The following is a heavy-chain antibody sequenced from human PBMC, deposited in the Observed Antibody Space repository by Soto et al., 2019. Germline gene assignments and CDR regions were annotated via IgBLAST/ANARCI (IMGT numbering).Heavy chain of an antibody. Sequence: GGSLRLSCAASGFTFSSYAMSWVRQAPGKGLEWVSAISGSGGSTYYADSVKGRFTISRDNSKNTLYLQMNSLRAEDTAVYYCAKVVSSMDPKPGWEPSPGWFDYWGQGTLVTVSS. CDR3: AKVVSSMDPKPGWEPSPGWFDY. J-gene: IGHJ4*02. CDR1: GFTFSSYA. D-gene: IGHD1-26*01. CDR2: ISGSGGST. V-gene: IGHV3-23*01.